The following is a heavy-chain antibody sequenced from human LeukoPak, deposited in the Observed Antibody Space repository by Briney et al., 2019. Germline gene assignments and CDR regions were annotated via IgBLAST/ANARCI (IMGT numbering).Heavy chain of an antibody. Sequence: GGSLRVSCAASGFTFSSYAMNWVRQAPGKGLEWVSTVSITGGSTYYADSVKGRFTISRDNSNNMLYLQINSLRAEDTALYYCAKGGSSWSRNWFDPWGQGTLVTVSS. CDR3: AKGGSSWSRNWFDP. CDR2: VSITGGST. CDR1: GFTFSSYA. V-gene: IGHV3-23*01. J-gene: IGHJ5*02. D-gene: IGHD6-13*01.